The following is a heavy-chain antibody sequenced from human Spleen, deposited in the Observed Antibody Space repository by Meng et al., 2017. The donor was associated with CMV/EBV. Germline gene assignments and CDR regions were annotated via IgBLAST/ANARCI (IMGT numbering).Heavy chain of an antibody. D-gene: IGHD3-3*01. Sequence: ASVKVSCKTSGCTFIDCYLHWVRQAPGEGLEWMGCTKFNGGGINYARKFQGRVTMTTDTSINTAYMVLSSLKSDDTAMYFCSMKPGATSGFGLWGQGTEVTVSS. V-gene: IGHV1-2*02. J-gene: IGHJ3*01. CDR2: TKFNGGGI. CDR3: SMKPGATSGFGL. CDR1: GCTFIDCY.